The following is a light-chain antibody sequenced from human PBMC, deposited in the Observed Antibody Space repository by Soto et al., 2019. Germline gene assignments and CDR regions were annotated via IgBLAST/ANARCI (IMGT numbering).Light chain of an antibody. J-gene: IGKJ1*01. Sequence: DIEMTQSPSTLSASVGDRVALTCRASQSISNWLAWYQQKPGQPPRLLIYDASSLDSAVPARFSGSGSGTEFTLTISSLQPEDFAIYYCQQYNIFSRTFGQGTKVDIK. V-gene: IGKV1-5*01. CDR1: QSISNW. CDR2: DAS. CDR3: QQYNIFSRT.